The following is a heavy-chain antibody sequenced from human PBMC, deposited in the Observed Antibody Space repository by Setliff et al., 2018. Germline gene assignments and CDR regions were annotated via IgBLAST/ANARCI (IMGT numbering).Heavy chain of an antibody. J-gene: IGHJ6*03. V-gene: IGHV1-18*01. CDR1: GYPFTNYG. Sequence: VRVSCKASGYPFTNYGITWVRQAPGQGLEWLGWISTYNVNTTYAQKLQDRVTMTTDTSTGTAYMELRSLRSDDTAVYYCARRNFYYDSSGFALYYYYMDVWDKGTTVTVSS. CDR3: ARRNFYYDSSGFALYYYYMDV. CDR2: ISTYNVNT. D-gene: IGHD3-22*01.